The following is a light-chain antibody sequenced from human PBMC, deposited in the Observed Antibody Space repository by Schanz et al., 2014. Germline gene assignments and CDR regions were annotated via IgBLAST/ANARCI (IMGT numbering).Light chain of an antibody. Sequence: SALTQPASVSGSPGQSITISCTGTSSDVGGYDYVSWYQHHPGKAPKLMIYDVINRPSGVSNRFSGSKSGNTASLTISGLQAEDEADYYCSSYTSSSSLGVFGGGTKLTVL. CDR3: SSYTSSSSLGV. CDR2: DVI. V-gene: IGLV2-14*03. J-gene: IGLJ3*02. CDR1: SSDVGGYDY.